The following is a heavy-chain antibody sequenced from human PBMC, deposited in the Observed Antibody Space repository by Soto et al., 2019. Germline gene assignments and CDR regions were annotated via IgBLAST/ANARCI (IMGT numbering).Heavy chain of an antibody. CDR1: GFTFGDYA. CDR2: IRSKAYGGTT. J-gene: IGHJ4*02. CDR3: TRDLPSGSPPWGY. D-gene: IGHD1-26*01. Sequence: PGGSLRLSCTASGFTFGDYAMSWFRQAPGKGLEWVGFIRSKAYGGTTEYAASVKGRFTISRDDSKSIAYLQMNSLKTEDTAVYYCTRDLPSGSPPWGYWGQGTLVTVSS. V-gene: IGHV3-49*03.